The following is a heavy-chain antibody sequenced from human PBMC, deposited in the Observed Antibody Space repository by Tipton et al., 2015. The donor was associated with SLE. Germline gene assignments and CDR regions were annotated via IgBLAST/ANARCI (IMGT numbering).Heavy chain of an antibody. CDR3: ARSVLRYFDWPIDY. CDR1: GGTFSSYA. D-gene: IGHD3-9*01. V-gene: IGHV1-69*06. CDR2: IIPIFGTA. Sequence: QLVQSGAEVKKPGSSVKVSCKASGGTFSSYAISWVRQAPGQGLEWMGGIIPIFGTANYAQKFQGRVTMTTDTSTSTAYMELRSLRSDDTAVYYCARSVLRYFDWPIDYWGQGTLVTVSS. J-gene: IGHJ4*02.